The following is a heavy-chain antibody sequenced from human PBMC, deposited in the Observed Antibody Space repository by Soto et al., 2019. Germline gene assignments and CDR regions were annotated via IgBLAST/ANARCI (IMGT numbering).Heavy chain of an antibody. CDR2: SSPRGDTI. V-gene: IGHV3-48*02. CDR3: AKGPHTNVGWPYYFES. Sequence: SGGSLRLSCVASGFSLANYPMNWVRHTPGKGLEWISYSSPRGDTIYYADSVEGRFTISRDNARNSLSLHMSSLRDEDSALYYCAKGPHTNVGWPYYFESWGQGVPVTVSS. J-gene: IGHJ4*02. D-gene: IGHD6-19*01. CDR1: GFSLANYP.